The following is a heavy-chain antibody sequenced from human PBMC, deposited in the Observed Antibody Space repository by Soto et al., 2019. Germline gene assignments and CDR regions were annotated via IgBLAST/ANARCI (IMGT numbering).Heavy chain of an antibody. CDR3: ARVKPLGYCSSTSCYLGIDYYYYYGMDV. D-gene: IGHD2-2*01. V-gene: IGHV1-69*01. Sequence: SVKVSCKASAGTFSSYWVSWVRQAPGQGLEWMGGIIPIFGTANYAQKFQGRVTITADESTSTAYMELSSLRSEDTAVYYCARVKPLGYCSSTSCYLGIDYYYYYGMDVWGQGTTVTVSS. CDR1: AGTFSSYW. CDR2: IIPIFGTA. J-gene: IGHJ6*02.